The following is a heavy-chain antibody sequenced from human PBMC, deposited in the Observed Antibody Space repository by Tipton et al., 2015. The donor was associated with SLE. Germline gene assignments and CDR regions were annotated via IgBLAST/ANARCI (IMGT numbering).Heavy chain of an antibody. D-gene: IGHD3-22*01. CDR1: GFTFSSYA. Sequence: RSLRLSCAASGFTFSSYAMHWVRQAPGKGLEWVAVISYDGSNKYYADSVKGRFTISRDNSKNTLYLQMNSLRAEDTAVYYCAREASPYYYDSSGYSYYFDYWGQGTLVTVSS. V-gene: IGHV3-30*04. CDR2: ISYDGSNK. J-gene: IGHJ4*02. CDR3: AREASPYYYDSSGYSYYFDY.